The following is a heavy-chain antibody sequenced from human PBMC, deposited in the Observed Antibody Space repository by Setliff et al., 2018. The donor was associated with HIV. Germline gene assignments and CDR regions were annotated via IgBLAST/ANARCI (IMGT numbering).Heavy chain of an antibody. CDR2: INHSGST. D-gene: IGHD2-8*02. Sequence: KPSETLSLTCTVSGGSINSGDYYWSWIRQPPGKGLEWIGEINHSGSTAYNPSLKSRVTISVDTSKSQFSLKLNSVTAADTAVYYCTVYNTGSSKDHYWGQGTPVTVSS. V-gene: IGHV4-30-4*08. CDR1: GGSINSGDY. CDR3: TVYNTGSSKDHY. J-gene: IGHJ4*02.